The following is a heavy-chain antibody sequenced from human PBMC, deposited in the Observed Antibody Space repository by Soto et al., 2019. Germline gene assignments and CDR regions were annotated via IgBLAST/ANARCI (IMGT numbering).Heavy chain of an antibody. CDR1: GGSIISSSYY. V-gene: IGHV4-39*01. CDR3: ARQRAHPYYFDY. CDR2: IYYSGST. Sequence: LSLTCTVSGGSIISSSYYWGWIRQPPGKGLEWIGSIYYSGSTYYNPSLKSRVTISVDTSKNQFSLKLSSVTAADTAVYYCARQRAHPYYFDYWGQGTLVTVSS. J-gene: IGHJ4*02.